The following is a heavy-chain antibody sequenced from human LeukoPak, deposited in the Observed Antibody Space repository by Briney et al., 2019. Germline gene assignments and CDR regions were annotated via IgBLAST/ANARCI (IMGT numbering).Heavy chain of an antibody. Sequence: PGGSLRLSCAASGFTFSSYAMSWVRQAPGKGLEWVSAISGSGGSTYYADSVKGRFTISRDNSKNTLYLQMNSLRAEDTAVYYCAKGGYCGGDCRRRKLFDYWGQGTLVTVSS. CDR1: GFTFSSYA. CDR3: AKGGYCGGDCRRRKLFDY. CDR2: ISGSGGST. J-gene: IGHJ4*02. D-gene: IGHD2-21*02. V-gene: IGHV3-23*01.